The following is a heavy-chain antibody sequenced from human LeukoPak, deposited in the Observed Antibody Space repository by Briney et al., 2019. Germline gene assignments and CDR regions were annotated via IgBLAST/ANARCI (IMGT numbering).Heavy chain of an antibody. CDR2: ISHDGTNK. Sequence: GRSLRLSCVASGFTFSNYDMHWVRQAPGKGLEWVAVISHDGTNKYYADSVKGRFTISRDNSKSTLYLQMNSLRAEDTAVYYCAKENDFVYWGQGTLVTVSS. D-gene: IGHD3-3*01. CDR3: AKENDFVY. V-gene: IGHV3-30*18. J-gene: IGHJ4*02. CDR1: GFTFSNYD.